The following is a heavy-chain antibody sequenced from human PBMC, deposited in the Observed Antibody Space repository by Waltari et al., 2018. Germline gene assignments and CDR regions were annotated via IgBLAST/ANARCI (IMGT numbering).Heavy chain of an antibody. J-gene: IGHJ4*02. CDR2: MWYDGSNK. D-gene: IGHD6-13*01. Sequence: QVQLVESGGGVVQPGRSLRLTWVASGFTFSRKSMHWVRQAPGKGLEWVAVMWYDGSNKYYADSVKGRFTISRDNSKNTLYLQMNSLRAEDTAVYYCARDLGRAAAGTFDHWGQGTLVTVSS. V-gene: IGHV3-33*01. CDR3: ARDLGRAAAGTFDH. CDR1: GFTFSRKS.